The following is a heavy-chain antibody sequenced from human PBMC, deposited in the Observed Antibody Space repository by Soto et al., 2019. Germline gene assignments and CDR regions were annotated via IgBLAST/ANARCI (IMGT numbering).Heavy chain of an antibody. CDR2: IKSDAYGGAI. CDR1: GFTFSNAW. Sequence: EVQLVESGGGLVKPGRSLRLSCEGSGFTFSNAWMSWVRRAPGKGLEWVGRIKSDAYGGAIDYAAPVKGRFTISRDDSKNTLFLQMNNLRAEDTAVYSCTTTKGRIEPPTYDCWGQGTLVIVSS. V-gene: IGHV3-15*01. J-gene: IGHJ4*02. CDR3: TTTKGRIEPPTYDC. D-gene: IGHD2-8*01.